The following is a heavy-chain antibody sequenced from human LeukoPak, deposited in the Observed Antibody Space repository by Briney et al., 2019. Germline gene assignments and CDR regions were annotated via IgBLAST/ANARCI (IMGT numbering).Heavy chain of an antibody. V-gene: IGHV3-74*01. D-gene: IGHD5-18*01. J-gene: IGHJ4*02. CDR1: GFTFSSYC. CDR2: INSDGSST. Sequence: GGSLRLSCAASGFTFSSYCMHWVRHAPGKGLVWVSRINSDGSSTSYADSVKGRFTISRDNAKNTLYLQMNSLRAEDTAVYYCARDRGYGYLFDYWGQGTLVTVSS. CDR3: ARDRGYGYLFDY.